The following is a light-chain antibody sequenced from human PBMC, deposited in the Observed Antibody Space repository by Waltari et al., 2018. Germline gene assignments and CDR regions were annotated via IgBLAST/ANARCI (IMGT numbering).Light chain of an antibody. CDR3: CSYAGSRYV. Sequence: QSALTQPRSVSGSPGQSVTISCTGTSSDVGGYNYVSWYQQHPGKAPKLMIYDVSKRPSGVPDGVSGSKSDNTASLTISGLQAEDEADYYCCSYAGSRYVFGTGTKVTVL. J-gene: IGLJ1*01. V-gene: IGLV2-11*01. CDR1: SSDVGGYNY. CDR2: DVS.